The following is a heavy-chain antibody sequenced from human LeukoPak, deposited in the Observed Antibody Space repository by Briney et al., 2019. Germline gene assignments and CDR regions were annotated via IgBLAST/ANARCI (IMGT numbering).Heavy chain of an antibody. Sequence: PSETLSLTCTVSGVSITTYYWSWIRQPPGKGLEWIGHISYSGSTNYNPSLKSRVTVSIDTSKNQVSLKLSSMTAADTAVYYCARGFDGPNAFDIWGQGTMVTVSS. J-gene: IGHJ3*02. CDR1: GVSITTYY. CDR2: ISYSGST. D-gene: IGHD3-9*01. V-gene: IGHV4-59*01. CDR3: ARGFDGPNAFDI.